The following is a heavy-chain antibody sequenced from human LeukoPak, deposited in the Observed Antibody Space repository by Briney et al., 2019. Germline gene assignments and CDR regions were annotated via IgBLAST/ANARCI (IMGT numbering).Heavy chain of an antibody. Sequence: SETLSLTCAVYGVSFSGYYWSWIRQPPGKGLEWIGHIHYSGSANYDPSLKSRVTISADTSKNQFSLRLSSVTAADTAVYYCARATTFLPYFDYWGQGTLVTVSS. V-gene: IGHV4-59*01. D-gene: IGHD1-14*01. CDR2: IHYSGSA. J-gene: IGHJ4*02. CDR3: ARATTFLPYFDY. CDR1: GVSFSGYY.